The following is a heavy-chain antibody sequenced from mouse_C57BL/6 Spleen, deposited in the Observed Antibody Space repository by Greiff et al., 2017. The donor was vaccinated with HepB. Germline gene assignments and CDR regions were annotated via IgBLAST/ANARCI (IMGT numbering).Heavy chain of an antibody. J-gene: IGHJ1*03. Sequence: QVQLKESGPGLVAPSQSLSITCTVSGFSLTSYAISWVRQPPGKGLEWLGVIWTGGGTNYNSALKSRLSIGKDNSKSQVFLKMNSLQTDDTARYYCARNYYGSSYGYFDVWGTGTTVTVSS. CDR2: IWTGGGT. D-gene: IGHD1-1*01. CDR3: ARNYYGSSYGYFDV. CDR1: GFSLTSYA. V-gene: IGHV2-9-1*01.